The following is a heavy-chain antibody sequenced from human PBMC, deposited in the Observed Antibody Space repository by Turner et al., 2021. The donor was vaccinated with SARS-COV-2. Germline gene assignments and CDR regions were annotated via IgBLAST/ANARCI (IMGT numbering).Heavy chain of an antibody. CDR2: IYRGDSDI. Sequence: EVQLVQSGAAGKKPGESLRISCKGAGSTFGSSWIGWVRQMPGKGREWMGIIYRGDSDIRYSPSFQGQVTISADKSISTAYLQWSSLKASDTAMYYCARPLYSSSWSDLSMSAFDIWGQGTMVTVSS. V-gene: IGHV5-51*03. CDR1: GSTFGSSW. J-gene: IGHJ3*02. D-gene: IGHD6-13*01. CDR3: ARPLYSSSWSDLSMSAFDI.